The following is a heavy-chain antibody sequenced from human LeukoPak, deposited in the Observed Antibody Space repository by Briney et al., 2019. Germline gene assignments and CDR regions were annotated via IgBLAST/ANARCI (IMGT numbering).Heavy chain of an antibody. CDR2: IYYSGST. CDR1: GGSISSYY. D-gene: IGHD3-3*01. Sequence: PSETLSLTCTVSGGSISSYYWSWIRQPPGKRLEWIGYIYYSGSTNYNPSLKSRVTISVDTSKNQFSLKLSSVTAADTAVYYCARXRXDFXSGYDYWYFDLWGRGTLVTVSS. J-gene: IGHJ2*01. CDR3: ARXRXDFXSGYDYWYFDL. V-gene: IGHV4-59*01.